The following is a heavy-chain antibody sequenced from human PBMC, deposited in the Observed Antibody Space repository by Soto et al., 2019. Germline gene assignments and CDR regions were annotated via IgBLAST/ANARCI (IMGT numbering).Heavy chain of an antibody. CDR2: IYPADSDI. CDR3: ATLSWFGGGGPYYYYAVDL. D-gene: IGHD3-10*01. CDR1: GYTFTKYW. Sequence: PGESLKISCKGFGYTFTKYWIGWVRQMPGKGLEWMGLIYPADSDIIYSPSFQGLVTISADKSISTAYLQWSSLWASDTATYYCATLSWFGGGGPYYYYAVDLWGQGTTVTVSS. J-gene: IGHJ6*02. V-gene: IGHV5-51*01.